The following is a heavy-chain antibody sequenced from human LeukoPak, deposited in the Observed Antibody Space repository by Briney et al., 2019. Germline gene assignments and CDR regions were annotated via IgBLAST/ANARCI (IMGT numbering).Heavy chain of an antibody. CDR2: ISGSGGST. J-gene: IGHJ1*01. CDR3: AKTLFYDRGHETFQH. D-gene: IGHD2/OR15-2a*01. Sequence: PGRSLRLSCAASGFNFGSYAMHWVRQAPGKGLEWVSAISGSGGSTNYAPSVKGRFTISRDNSKHTLYLQMNSLRAEDTAVYYCAKTLFYDRGHETFQHWGQGTLVTVSS. V-gene: IGHV3-23*01. CDR1: GFNFGSYA.